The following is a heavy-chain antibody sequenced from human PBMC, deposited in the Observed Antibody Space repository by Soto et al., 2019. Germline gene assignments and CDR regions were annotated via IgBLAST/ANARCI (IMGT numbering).Heavy chain of an antibody. Sequence: QVQLVQSGAVVKKPGSSVNVSCKASGGTFSSYTISWVRQAPGQGLEWMGRIIPILGIANYAQKFQGRVTITADKSTSTAYLELGSLRAEDTAVYYCARGCSSTSCYALGYFRHWGQGTLVTVSS. CDR1: GGTFSSYT. CDR3: ARGCSSTSCYALGYFRH. D-gene: IGHD2-2*01. V-gene: IGHV1-69*02. CDR2: IIPILGIA. J-gene: IGHJ1*01.